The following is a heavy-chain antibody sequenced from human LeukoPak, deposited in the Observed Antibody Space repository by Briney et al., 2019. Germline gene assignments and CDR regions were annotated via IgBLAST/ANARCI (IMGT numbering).Heavy chain of an antibody. CDR3: AKGRVTGLYYMDV. D-gene: IGHD2-21*02. Sequence: GGSLRLSCAASGFTFSSYAMNWVRQAPGKGLEWVSYISSTSNTIYYADSVKGRFTISRDNSKNTLYLQMNSLRAEDTAVYYCAKGRVTGLYYMDVWGKGTTVTISS. V-gene: IGHV3-48*01. CDR1: GFTFSSYA. J-gene: IGHJ6*03. CDR2: ISSTSNTI.